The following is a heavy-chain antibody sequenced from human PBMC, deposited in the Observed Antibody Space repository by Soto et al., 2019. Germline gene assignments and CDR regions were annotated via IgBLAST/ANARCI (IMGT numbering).Heavy chain of an antibody. CDR1: GFTFSSYA. D-gene: IGHD2-21*01. J-gene: IGHJ6*02. CDR3: ARRIPFGYGMDV. CDR2: ITSNGGNT. V-gene: IGHV3-64*01. Sequence: EVQLVESGGGLVQPGGSLRLSCAASGFTFSSYAMHWVRQAPGKGLEYVSDITSNGGNTDYASSVKGRFTISRDNSKNXLYLQMGSLRAEDMAVYYCARRIPFGYGMDVWGQGTTVTVSS.